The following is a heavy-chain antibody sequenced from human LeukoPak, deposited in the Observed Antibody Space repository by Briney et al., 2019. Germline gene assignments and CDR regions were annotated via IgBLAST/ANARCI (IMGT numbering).Heavy chain of an antibody. CDR3: ARHRSSYYYYYMDV. J-gene: IGHJ6*03. Sequence: SETLSLTCTVSGGSIDTYYWNWIRQPPGKGLEWIGYVFHTGSTNYNPSLKSRVTISVDTSKNQFSLKLSSVTAADTAVYYCARHRSSYYYYYMDVWGKGTTVTISS. CDR1: GGSIDTYY. V-gene: IGHV4-59*08. CDR2: VFHTGST. D-gene: IGHD3-16*02.